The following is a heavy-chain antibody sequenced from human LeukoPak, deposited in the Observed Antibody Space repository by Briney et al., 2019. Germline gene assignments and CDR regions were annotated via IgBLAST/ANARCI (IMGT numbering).Heavy chain of an antibody. V-gene: IGHV3-48*04. CDR3: ARRSGSYYD. CDR2: ISSSSSTI. Sequence: GGSLRLSCAASGFTFSSYGMHWVRQAPGKGLEWVSYISSSSSTIYYADSVKGRFTISRDNAKNSLYLQMNSLRAEDTAVYYCARRSGSYYDWGQGTLVTVSS. CDR1: GFTFSSYG. D-gene: IGHD1-26*01. J-gene: IGHJ4*02.